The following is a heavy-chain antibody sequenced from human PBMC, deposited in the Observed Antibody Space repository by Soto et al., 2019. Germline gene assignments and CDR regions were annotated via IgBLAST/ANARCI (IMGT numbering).Heavy chain of an antibody. Sequence: PGGSLRLSCAASGFTVSTNYMSWVRQAPGRGLEWVSGIYSGDTTYYADSVKGRFTIYKDNSKNTLYLQMNSLRAEDTAVYYCTRPTSNGYSYYWGQGTLVTVSS. V-gene: IGHV3-53*01. CDR1: GFTVSTNY. CDR2: IYSGDTT. D-gene: IGHD3-22*01. J-gene: IGHJ4*02. CDR3: TRPTSNGYSYY.